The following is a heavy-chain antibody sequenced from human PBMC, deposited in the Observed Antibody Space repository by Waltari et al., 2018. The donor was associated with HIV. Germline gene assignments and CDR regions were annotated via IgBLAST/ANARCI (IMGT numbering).Heavy chain of an antibody. CDR3: ARGVPVDTAMGKYYYYALDV. J-gene: IGHJ6*02. CDR2: INPSGGST. D-gene: IGHD5-18*01. V-gene: IGHV1-46*01. Sequence: QVQLVQPGAAVKKPGASVKVSCQASGYTFSSHYMHWLRQAPGQGLAWMGIINPSGGSTSYAQKFQGRATMTMVTSTSTVYMELSSLRSDDTAVYYCARGVPVDTAMGKYYYYALDVWGQGTTVTVSS. CDR1: GYTFSSHY.